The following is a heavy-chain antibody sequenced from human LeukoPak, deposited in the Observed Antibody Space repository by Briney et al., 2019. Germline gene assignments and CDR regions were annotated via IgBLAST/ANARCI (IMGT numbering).Heavy chain of an antibody. CDR1: GFTFSSYA. CDR2: ISGGGDGT. J-gene: IGHJ4*02. Sequence: GGSLRLSCVASGFTFSSYAMSWVRQAPGKGLEWVSAISGGGDGTYYADSVKGRFTISRDNSKNTLYLQMNSLRAEDTAVYYWAKARKWGRVLGYWGQGTLVTVSS. CDR3: AKARKWGRVLGY. V-gene: IGHV3-23*01. D-gene: IGHD7-27*01.